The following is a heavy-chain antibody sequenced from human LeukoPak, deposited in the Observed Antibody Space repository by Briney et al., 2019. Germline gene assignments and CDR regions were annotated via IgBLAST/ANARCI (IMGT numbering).Heavy chain of an antibody. CDR2: ISRSGSNI. Sequence: GQSLRLSSAPSGLTFSDYYISWISPAPRKGLEWVSYISRSGSNIFYTGSVKDPFTIYRDNAKQPIYLQMNSLRAEETAVYYCARAPFYYDSSGYYQSWYWFDPWGQGTLVTVSS. J-gene: IGHJ5*02. D-gene: IGHD3-22*01. V-gene: IGHV3-11*04. CDR3: ARAPFYYDSSGYYQSWYWFDP. CDR1: GLTFSDYY.